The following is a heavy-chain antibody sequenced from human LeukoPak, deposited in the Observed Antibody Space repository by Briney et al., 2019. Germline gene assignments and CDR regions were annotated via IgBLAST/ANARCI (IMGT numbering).Heavy chain of an antibody. CDR3: AREKDVLRFLEWLFGFDY. CDR1: GFTVNSYW. V-gene: IGHV3-7*01. CDR2: IKQDGSEK. J-gene: IGHJ4*02. Sequence: PGGSLRLSCAASGFTVNSYWMSWVRQAPGKGLEWVANIKQDGSEKYYVDSVKGRFTISRDNAKNSLYLQMNSLRAEDTAVYYCAREKDVLRFLEWLFGFDYWGQGTLVTVSS. D-gene: IGHD3-3*01.